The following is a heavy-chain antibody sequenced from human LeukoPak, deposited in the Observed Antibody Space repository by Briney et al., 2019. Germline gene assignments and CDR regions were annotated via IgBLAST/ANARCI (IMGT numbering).Heavy chain of an antibody. Sequence: AGGSLRLSCAASGFTFSSYSMNWGRQAPGKGLGWVSRINTDGSRIYYADSVKGRFPISRDNAKNTVYLEMNSLRAEDAAVYYCVRGGLMLYPIWLDPWGQGTLVTVSS. J-gene: IGHJ5*02. CDR1: GFTFSSYS. D-gene: IGHD2-8*01. V-gene: IGHV3-74*01. CDR2: INTDGSRI. CDR3: VRGGLMLYPIWLDP.